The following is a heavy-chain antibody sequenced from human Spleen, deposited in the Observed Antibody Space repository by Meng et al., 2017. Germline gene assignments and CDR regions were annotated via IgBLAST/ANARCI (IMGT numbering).Heavy chain of an antibody. Sequence: ASVKVSCKASGYTFTSFDINWVRLATGQGLEWMGWMNPNSGNTGYAQKFQGRVTMTMDTSISTAYMELSSLRSEETAVYYCARFPRRGSDCSEFWGQGTGVTGAS. V-gene: IGHV1-8*01. D-gene: IGHD1-26*01. CDR3: ARFPRRGSDCSEF. J-gene: IGHJ4*02. CDR2: MNPNSGNT. CDR1: GYTFTSFD.